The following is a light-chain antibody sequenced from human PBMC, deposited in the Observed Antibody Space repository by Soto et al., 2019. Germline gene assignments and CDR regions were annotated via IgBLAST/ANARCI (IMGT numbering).Light chain of an antibody. CDR2: AAS. CDR3: QQYNNWPLS. V-gene: IGKV3-15*01. Sequence: TPPPAPLSETPGERATLSCRAGQSVSSGLAWYQQKPGQTPRLLIYAASTRATGIPARFSGSGSGTELTLTIISLQSEDFAVYYCQQYNNWPLSFGGGTKVDI. CDR1: QSVSSG. J-gene: IGKJ4*01.